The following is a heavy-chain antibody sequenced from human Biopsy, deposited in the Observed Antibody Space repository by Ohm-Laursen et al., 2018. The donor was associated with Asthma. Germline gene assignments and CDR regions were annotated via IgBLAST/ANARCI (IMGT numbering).Heavy chain of an antibody. J-gene: IGHJ4*02. V-gene: IGHV3-30*03. CDR2: ISYDGANK. CDR3: ARQVKSTVFGVSYRKVVF. Sequence: SLRLSCAASVFTFSSYGMDWVRLAPGKGLEWVAVISYDGANKYYADSVQGRFTISRDNSKNTLYLQMHSLKIEDTAVYFCARQVKSTVFGVSYRKVVFWGQGTLVAVSS. D-gene: IGHD3-3*01. CDR1: VFTFSSYG.